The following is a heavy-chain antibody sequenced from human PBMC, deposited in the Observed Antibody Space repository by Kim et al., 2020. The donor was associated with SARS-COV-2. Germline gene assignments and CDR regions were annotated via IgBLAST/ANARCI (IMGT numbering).Heavy chain of an antibody. CDR3: ARSLYGDYVYWYFDL. J-gene: IGHJ2*01. Sequence: QKFQGRVTMTRDTSISTAYMELSRLRSDDTAVYYCARSLYGDYVYWYFDLWGRGTLVTVSS. V-gene: IGHV1-2*02. D-gene: IGHD4-17*01.